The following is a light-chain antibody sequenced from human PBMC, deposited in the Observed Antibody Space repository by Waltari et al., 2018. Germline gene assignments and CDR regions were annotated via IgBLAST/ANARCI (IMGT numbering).Light chain of an antibody. V-gene: IGKV3-20*01. CDR3: QHYVRLPAT. CDR1: QSVGRS. Sequence: EIVLTQSRGTLSLSPGERATLACRASQSVGRSLAWYQQKPGQAPRLLIYDASRRATGIPDRFSGSGSGTDFSLTISTLEPEDFAVYYCQHYVRLPATFGQGTKVEI. J-gene: IGKJ1*01. CDR2: DAS.